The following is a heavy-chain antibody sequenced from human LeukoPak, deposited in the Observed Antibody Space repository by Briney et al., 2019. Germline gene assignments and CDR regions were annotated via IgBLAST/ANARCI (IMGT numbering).Heavy chain of an antibody. D-gene: IGHD6-13*01. CDR1: GGTFSSYA. Sequence: SVKVSCKASGGTFSSYAISWVRQAPGQGLEWMGGIIPIFGTADYAQKFQGRVTITADESTSTAYMELSSLRSEDTAVYYCARGRQQLAPYDAFDIWGQGTMVTVSS. CDR3: ARGRQQLAPYDAFDI. CDR2: IIPIFGTA. V-gene: IGHV1-69*13. J-gene: IGHJ3*02.